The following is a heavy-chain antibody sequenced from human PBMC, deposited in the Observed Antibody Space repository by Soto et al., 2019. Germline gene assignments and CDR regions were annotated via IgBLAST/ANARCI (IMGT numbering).Heavy chain of an antibody. Sequence: TSETLSLTCTVSGGSISSYYWSWIRQPPGKGLEWIGYIYYSGSTNYNPSLKSRVTISVDTSKNQFSLKLSSVTAADTAVYYCARGGYSSGWPDAFDIWGQGTMVTVSS. D-gene: IGHD6-19*01. J-gene: IGHJ3*02. V-gene: IGHV4-59*01. CDR1: GGSISSYY. CDR2: IYYSGST. CDR3: ARGGYSSGWPDAFDI.